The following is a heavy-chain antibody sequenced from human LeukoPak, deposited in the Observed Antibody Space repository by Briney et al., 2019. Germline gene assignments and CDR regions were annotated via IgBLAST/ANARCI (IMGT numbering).Heavy chain of an antibody. V-gene: IGHV4-59*12. CDR3: ARDPKMIDAFDI. CDR2: IYYSGST. Sequence: SETLSLTCTVSGGSISSYYWSWIRQPPGKGLEWIGSIYYSGSTYYNPSLKSRVTISVDTSKNQFSLKLSSVTAADTAVYYCARDPKMIDAFDIWGQGTMVTVSS. D-gene: IGHD3-22*01. CDR1: GGSISSYY. J-gene: IGHJ3*02.